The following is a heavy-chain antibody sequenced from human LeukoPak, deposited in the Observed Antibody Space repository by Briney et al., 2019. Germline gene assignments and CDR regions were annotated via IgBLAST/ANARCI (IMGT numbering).Heavy chain of an antibody. V-gene: IGHV4-4*07. J-gene: IGHJ6*03. Sequence: PSETLSLTCTVSGGSISRSYWSWMRQPAGKGPEWIGRIYGSGTITYNPSLESRVTMSVDTSKNQFSLKLSSVSAADTAVYYCARSFQLRYFDWGRYYYYYYMDVWGKGTTVTISS. D-gene: IGHD3-9*01. CDR2: IYGSGTI. CDR1: GGSISRSY. CDR3: ARSFQLRYFDWGRYYYYYYMDV.